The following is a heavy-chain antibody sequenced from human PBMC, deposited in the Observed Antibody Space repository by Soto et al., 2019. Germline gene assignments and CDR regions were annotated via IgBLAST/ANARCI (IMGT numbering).Heavy chain of an antibody. Sequence: QVQLVHSGAEVKKPGASVKVSCKASGYTFTSYDINWVRQATGQGLEWMVWMNPNSGNTGYAQKFQGRVNMNRNTSITTADIELSSLKSADTDVYYCARTLYGDNVDYWGQGTLVTVSS. D-gene: IGHD4-17*01. J-gene: IGHJ4*02. CDR1: GYTFTSYD. V-gene: IGHV1-8*01. CDR2: MNPNSGNT. CDR3: ARTLYGDNVDY.